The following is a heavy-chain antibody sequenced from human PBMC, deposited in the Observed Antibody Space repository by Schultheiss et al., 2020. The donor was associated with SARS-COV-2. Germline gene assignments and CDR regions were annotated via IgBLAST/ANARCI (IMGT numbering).Heavy chain of an antibody. Sequence: SETLSLTCTVSGGSISSYYWGWIRQPPGKGLEWIGSIYYSGSTYYNPSLKSRVTISVDTSKNQFSLKLSSVTAADTAVYYCAREDKTYQLFFPNWFDLWGQGTLVTVSS. CDR3: AREDKTYQLFFPNWFDL. CDR2: IYYSGST. D-gene: IGHD2-2*01. CDR1: GGSISSYY. J-gene: IGHJ5*02. V-gene: IGHV4-39*07.